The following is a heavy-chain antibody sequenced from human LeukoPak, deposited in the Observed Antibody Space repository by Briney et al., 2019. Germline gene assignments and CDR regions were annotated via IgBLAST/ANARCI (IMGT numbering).Heavy chain of an antibody. V-gene: IGHV4-39*07. CDR3: SRMTNGSPGES. Sequence: SETLSLTCAVSGVSVGSSTYHWGWTRQAPGKGLEWIGSIYYTGSTYYNPSLKSRLTISLDTSKNQFSLSLRSVTAADTAMYFCSRMTNGSPGESWGQGTLVTVSS. CDR1: GVSVGSSTYH. J-gene: IGHJ4*02. CDR2: IYYTGST. D-gene: IGHD2-2*03.